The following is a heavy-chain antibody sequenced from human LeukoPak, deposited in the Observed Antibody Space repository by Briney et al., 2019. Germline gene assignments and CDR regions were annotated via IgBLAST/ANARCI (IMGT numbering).Heavy chain of an antibody. CDR2: IYYSGST. D-gene: IGHD6-13*01. Sequence: PSETLSLTCTVSGGSISSSSYYWGWIRQPPGKGLEWIGSIYYSGSTYYNPSLKSRVTISVDTSKNQFSLKLSSVTAADTAVYYCARRSPKRRIAAAGYFDYWGQGTLVTVSS. CDR3: ARRSPKRRIAAAGYFDY. V-gene: IGHV4-39*01. J-gene: IGHJ4*02. CDR1: GGSISSSSYY.